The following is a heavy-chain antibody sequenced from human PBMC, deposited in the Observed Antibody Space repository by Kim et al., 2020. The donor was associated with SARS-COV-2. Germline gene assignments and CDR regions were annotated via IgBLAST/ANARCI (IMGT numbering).Heavy chain of an antibody. CDR3: ARDMNPTVYDY. D-gene: IGHD4-4*01. V-gene: IGHV1-3*01. Sequence: KTKYSQQFQGRVTITRDTAAKTAYMDLSSLTSEDTAIYYCARDMNPTVYDYWGQGTLVTVSS. J-gene: IGHJ4*02. CDR2: KT.